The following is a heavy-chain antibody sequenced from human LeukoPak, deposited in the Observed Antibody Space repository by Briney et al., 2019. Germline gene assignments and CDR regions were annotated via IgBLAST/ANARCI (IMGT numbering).Heavy chain of an antibody. J-gene: IGHJ5*02. D-gene: IGHD2-8*01. CDR1: GGSISSSSYY. CDR2: VYYTGTT. CDR3: ARLYYRPYNWFDP. V-gene: IGHV4-39*01. Sequence: SETLSLTCNVSGGSISSSSYYWGWIRQPPGKGLEWLGNVYYTGTTYYTPSLKSRVTISVDTSKNQFSLKLSSVTAADTAVYYCARLYYRPYNWFDPWGQGTLVTVSS.